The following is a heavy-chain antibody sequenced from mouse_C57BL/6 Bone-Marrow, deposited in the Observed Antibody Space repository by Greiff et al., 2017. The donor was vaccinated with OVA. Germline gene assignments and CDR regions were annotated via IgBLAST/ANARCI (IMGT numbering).Heavy chain of an antibody. V-gene: IGHV6-3*01. Sequence: EVKVEESGGGLVQPGGSMKLSCVASGFTFSNYWMNWVRQSPEKGLEWVAQIRLKSDNYATHYAESVKGRFTISRDDSKSSVYMQMNNLRAEDTGIYYCDNYGYWGQGTTLTVSS. J-gene: IGHJ2*01. CDR3: DNYGY. CDR2: IRLKSDNYAT. CDR1: GFTFSNYW.